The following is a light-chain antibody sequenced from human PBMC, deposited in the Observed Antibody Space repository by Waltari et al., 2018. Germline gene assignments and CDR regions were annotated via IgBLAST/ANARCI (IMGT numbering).Light chain of an antibody. Sequence: DIQLIQSPSFLSASVGDRVTITCRASQDITTFLAWYQQKPGKAPKLLIFAASTLQGGVPSRFSGSGSGTEFTLTISSLLPEDFATYYCQQLKNSPLTFGGGTKVEIK. J-gene: IGKJ4*01. V-gene: IGKV1-9*01. CDR1: QDITTF. CDR2: AAS. CDR3: QQLKNSPLT.